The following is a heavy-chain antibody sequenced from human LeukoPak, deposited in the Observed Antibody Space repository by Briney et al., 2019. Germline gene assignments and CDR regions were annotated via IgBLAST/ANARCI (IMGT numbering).Heavy chain of an antibody. Sequence: HPGRSLRLSCAASGFTFSSYAMHWVRQAPGKGLEWVAVISYDGSNKYYADSVKGRFTISRDNSKNTLYLQMNSLRAEDTAVYYCARAGWYYYDSSGYYLDYWGQGTLVTVSS. J-gene: IGHJ4*02. CDR1: GFTFSSYA. CDR2: ISYDGSNK. D-gene: IGHD3-22*01. CDR3: ARAGWYYYDSSGYYLDY. V-gene: IGHV3-30-3*01.